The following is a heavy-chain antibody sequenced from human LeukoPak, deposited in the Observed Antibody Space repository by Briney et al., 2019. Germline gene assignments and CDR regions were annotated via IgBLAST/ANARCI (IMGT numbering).Heavy chain of an antibody. CDR2: ISWNSGSI. CDR3: AKGRFLEWSHDAFDI. CDR1: GFTFDDYA. Sequence: PGGSLRLSRAASGFTFDDYAMHWVRQAPGKGLEWVSGISWNSGSIGYADSVKGRFTISRDNAKNSLYLQMNSLRAEDTALYYCAKGRFLEWSHDAFDIWGQGTMVTVSS. D-gene: IGHD3-3*01. J-gene: IGHJ3*02. V-gene: IGHV3-9*01.